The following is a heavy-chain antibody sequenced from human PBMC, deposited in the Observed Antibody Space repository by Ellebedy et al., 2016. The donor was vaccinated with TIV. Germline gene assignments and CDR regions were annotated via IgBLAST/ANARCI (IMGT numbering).Heavy chain of an antibody. D-gene: IGHD3-3*01. V-gene: IGHV4-39*01. CDR2: IYYSGST. CDR3: ARGLYDFWSEANYGMDV. CDR1: GGSISSSSYY. J-gene: IGHJ6*02. Sequence: MPGGSLRLSCTVSGGSISSSSYYWGWIRQPPGKGLEWIGSIYYSGSTYYNPSLKSRVTISVDTSKNQFSLKLSSVTAADTAVYYCARGLYDFWSEANYGMDVWGQGTTVTVSS.